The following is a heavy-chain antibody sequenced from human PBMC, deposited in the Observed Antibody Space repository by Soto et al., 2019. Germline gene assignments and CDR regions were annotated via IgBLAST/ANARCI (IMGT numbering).Heavy chain of an antibody. Sequence: QVQLVESGGGLVKPGGSLRLSCAASGFTFSDYYMSWIRQAPGKGLEWVSYISSSGSTIYYADSVKGRFTISRDNAKNSLYLQMNSLRAEDTAVYYCARGRHNVLLWFGEEIDAFDIWGQGTMVTVSS. CDR3: ARGRHNVLLWFGEEIDAFDI. D-gene: IGHD3-10*01. J-gene: IGHJ3*02. CDR1: GFTFSDYY. V-gene: IGHV3-11*01. CDR2: ISSSGSTI.